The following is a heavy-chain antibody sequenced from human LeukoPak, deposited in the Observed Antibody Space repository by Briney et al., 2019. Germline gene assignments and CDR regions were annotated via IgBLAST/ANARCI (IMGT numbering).Heavy chain of an antibody. CDR1: GGPFGVCY. CDR3: AGPGAGDLDY. D-gene: IGHD3-10*01. Sequence: SETLSLICAVYGGPFGVCYWSWVRQPPGKGLEWMGEINHSGSTNYSPSLKSRVTISVDTSQNHFSLKLSSVTAADTAVYYCAGPGAGDLDYWGQGTLVTVSS. J-gene: IGHJ4*02. V-gene: IGHV4-34*01. CDR2: INHSGST.